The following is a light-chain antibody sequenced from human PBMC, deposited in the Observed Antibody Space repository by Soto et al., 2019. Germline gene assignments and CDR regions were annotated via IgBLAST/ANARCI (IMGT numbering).Light chain of an antibody. Sequence: AIQLTQSPSSLSASVGDRVTITCRASHDASNAVAWYQHKPGKAPTLLLYDASTLQSGVSSRFSGSGSGTYFTLTISSLQAEDFASYVCQQCKSYPITFGQGTRVEIK. CDR3: QQCKSYPIT. CDR1: HDASNA. CDR2: DAS. V-gene: IGKV1-13*02. J-gene: IGKJ5*01.